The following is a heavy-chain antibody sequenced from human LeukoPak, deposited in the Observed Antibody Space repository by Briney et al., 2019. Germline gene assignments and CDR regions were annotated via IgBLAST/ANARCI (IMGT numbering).Heavy chain of an antibody. J-gene: IGHJ4*02. D-gene: IGHD3-10*01. Sequence: SETLCLTCTVSSGSINSYYWTWIRQPPGKGLEWIGNTFYSGSTNYNPSLMSRVSISVDTSKNQVSLNLNSVTAADTAVYYCATVAVVRGVTFFDYWGQGTLVTVSS. CDR3: ATVAVVRGVTFFDY. CDR2: TFYSGST. V-gene: IGHV4-59*12. CDR1: SGSINSYY.